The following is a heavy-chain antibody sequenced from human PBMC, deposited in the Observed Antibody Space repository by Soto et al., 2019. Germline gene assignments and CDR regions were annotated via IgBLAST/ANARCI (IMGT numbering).Heavy chain of an antibody. V-gene: IGHV4-34*01. CDR3: ARTYYYRSGTYFAWFDP. D-gene: IGHD3-10*01. CDR1: GGSFSGYY. J-gene: IGHJ5*02. CDR2: IKHSGVT. Sequence: PSETLSLTCDVYGGSFSGYYWSWIRQSPGKGLEWIGQIKHSGVTNYNPLLKSRVTISVDTPRNQFSLKLSSVTAADTAVYFCARTYYYRSGTYFAWFDPWGQGTLVTVSS.